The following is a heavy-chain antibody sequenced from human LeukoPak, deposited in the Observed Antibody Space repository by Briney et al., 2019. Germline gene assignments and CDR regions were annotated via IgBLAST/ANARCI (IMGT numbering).Heavy chain of an antibody. CDR2: ISGSGGST. CDR1: GFTFSSYA. D-gene: IGHD6-6*01. CDR3: AKGPLGIAARPPFV. V-gene: IGHV3-23*01. Sequence: GGSQRLSCAASGFTFSSYAMSWVRQAPGKGLEWVSAISGSGGSTYYADSVKGRFTISRDNSKNTLYLQMNSLRAEDTAVYYCAKGPLGIAARPPFVWGQGTLVTVSS. J-gene: IGHJ4*02.